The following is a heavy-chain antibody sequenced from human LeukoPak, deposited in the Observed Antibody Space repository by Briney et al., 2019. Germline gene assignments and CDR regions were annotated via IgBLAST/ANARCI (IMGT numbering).Heavy chain of an antibody. CDR3: ARETYYDIVTGLLEAVPLGSPRYFDY. Sequence: SETLSLTCAVSGGSFSGYYWSWICHPPGKGLEGVGEINLSGSTNYNPSLKRRVTISVDTSKNQFSLKLSSMTAADTAVYYCARETYYDIVTGLLEAVPLGSPRYFDYWGQGTLVTV. CDR2: INLSGST. D-gene: IGHD3-9*01. J-gene: IGHJ4*02. CDR1: GGSFSGYY. V-gene: IGHV4-34*01.